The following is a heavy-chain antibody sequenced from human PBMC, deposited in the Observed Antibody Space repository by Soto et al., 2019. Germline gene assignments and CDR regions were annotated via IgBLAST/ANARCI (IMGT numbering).Heavy chain of an antibody. CDR3: ARDRYSYGA. CDR1: GTSALTFSEYY. D-gene: IGHD5-18*01. Sequence: PGGSLRLSCAASGTSALTFSEYYMSWISQAPGKGLEWLSYISGSGSTIYYAVSVKGRFTISRDNAKNSLYLQMNSLRAEDTAVYYCARDRYSYGAWGQGTLVTVSS. V-gene: IGHV3-11*01. CDR2: ISGSGSTI. J-gene: IGHJ5*02.